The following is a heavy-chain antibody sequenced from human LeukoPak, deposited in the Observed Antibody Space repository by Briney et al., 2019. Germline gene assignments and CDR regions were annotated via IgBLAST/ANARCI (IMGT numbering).Heavy chain of an antibody. V-gene: IGHV3-53*01. CDR2: IYSGGST. Sequence: GGSLRLSCAASGFTVSSNYMSWVRQAPGKGLEWVSVIYSGGSTYYADSVKGRFTISRDNSKNTLYPQMNSLRAEDTAVYYCARDIGYYGSGNYWGQGTLVTVSS. CDR3: ARDIGYYGSGNY. CDR1: GFTVSSNY. D-gene: IGHD3-10*01. J-gene: IGHJ4*02.